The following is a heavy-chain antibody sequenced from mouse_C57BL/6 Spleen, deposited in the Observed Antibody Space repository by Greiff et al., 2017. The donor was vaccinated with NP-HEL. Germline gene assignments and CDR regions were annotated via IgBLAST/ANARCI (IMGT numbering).Heavy chain of an antibody. Sequence: VMLVESGPGLVQPSQSLSITCTVSGFSLTSYGVHWVRQSPGKGLEWLGVIWSGGSTDYNAAFISRLSISKDNSKSQVFFKMNSLQADDTAIYYCARNAYYSNYKGDYYAMDYWGQGTSVTVSS. V-gene: IGHV2-2*01. J-gene: IGHJ4*01. CDR2: IWSGGST. CDR3: ARNAYYSNYKGDYYAMDY. CDR1: GFSLTSYG. D-gene: IGHD2-5*01.